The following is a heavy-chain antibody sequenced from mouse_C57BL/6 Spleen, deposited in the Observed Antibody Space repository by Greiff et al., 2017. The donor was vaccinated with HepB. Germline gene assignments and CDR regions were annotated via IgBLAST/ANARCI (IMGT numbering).Heavy chain of an antibody. V-gene: IGHV1-26*01. CDR3: AVNWAAFDY. Sequence: VQLQQSGPELVKPGASVKISCKASGYTFTDYYMNWVKQSHGKSLEWIGDINPNNGGTSYNQKFKGKATLTVDKSSSTAYMELRSLTSEDSAVYYCAVNWAAFDYWGQGTTLTVSS. J-gene: IGHJ2*01. CDR1: GYTFTDYY. D-gene: IGHD4-1*01. CDR2: INPNNGGT.